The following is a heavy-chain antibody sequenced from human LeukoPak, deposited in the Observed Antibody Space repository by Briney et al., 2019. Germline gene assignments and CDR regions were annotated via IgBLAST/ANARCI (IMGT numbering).Heavy chain of an antibody. D-gene: IGHD6-13*01. V-gene: IGHV4-59*01. J-gene: IGHJ3*01. CDR1: GGSISSYY. CDR2: VFYTGST. Sequence: SETLSLTCTVAGGSISSYYWSWVRQPPGEGLEWIGFVFYTGSTNYSPCLTSRVTISVATSKTQFSLKLRSVTAADTAVYYCARISSSNWYNERGAFDVWGQGTMVTVSS. CDR3: ARISSSNWYNERGAFDV.